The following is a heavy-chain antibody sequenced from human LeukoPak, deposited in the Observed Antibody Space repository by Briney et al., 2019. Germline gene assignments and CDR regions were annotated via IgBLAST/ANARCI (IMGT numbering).Heavy chain of an antibody. D-gene: IGHD6-19*01. V-gene: IGHV3-21*01. CDR1: GFTFSSYS. CDR3: ASSGWDDAFDI. J-gene: IGHJ3*02. Sequence: GGSLRLSCAASGFTFSSYSMNWVRQAPGKGLEWVSSISSSSSYIYYADSVKGRFTISRDNAKNSLYLQMNSLRAEDTAVYYCASSGWDDAFDIWGQGTMVTVSS. CDR2: ISSSSSYI.